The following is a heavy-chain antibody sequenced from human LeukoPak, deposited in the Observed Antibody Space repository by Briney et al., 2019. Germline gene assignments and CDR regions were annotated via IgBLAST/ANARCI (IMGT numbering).Heavy chain of an antibody. J-gene: IGHJ4*02. D-gene: IGHD3-22*01. V-gene: IGHV3-43D*04. CDR1: GFTFDDYG. CDR2: ITWDGVTT. CDR3: ARDRHRYHYDGSGYPPY. Sequence: GGSLRLSCAASGFTFDDYGMHWVRQAPGKGLEWVSLITWDGVTTYYADSVQGRFTISRDNAKNSLYLQMNSLRAEDTAVYYCARDRHRYHYDGSGYPPYWGQGTLVTVSS.